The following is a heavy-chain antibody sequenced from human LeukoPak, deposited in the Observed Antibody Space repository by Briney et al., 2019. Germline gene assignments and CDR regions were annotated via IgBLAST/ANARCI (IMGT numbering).Heavy chain of an antibody. CDR1: GGSISGYY. V-gene: IGHV4-34*01. D-gene: IGHD4-17*01. Sequence: SETLSLTCTVSGGSISGYYWSWIRQPPGKGLEWIGEINHSGSTNYNPSLKSRVTISVDTSKNQFSLKLSSVTAADTAVYYCARGEFATVTTGVTYYFDYWGQGTLVTVSS. CDR2: INHSGST. J-gene: IGHJ4*02. CDR3: ARGEFATVTTGVTYYFDY.